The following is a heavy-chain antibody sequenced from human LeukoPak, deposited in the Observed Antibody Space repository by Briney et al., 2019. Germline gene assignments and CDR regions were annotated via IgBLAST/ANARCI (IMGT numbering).Heavy chain of an antibody. V-gene: IGHV4-39*07. CDR3: ARRARFFYSGSYFDY. CDR2: IYYSGST. Sequence: PSETLSLTCTVSGGSISSSSYYWGWIRQPPGKGLEWIGSIYYSGSTYYNPSLKSRVTISVDTSKSQFSLKLSSVTAADTAVYYCARRARFFYSGSYFDYWGQGTLVTVSS. J-gene: IGHJ4*02. D-gene: IGHD1-26*01. CDR1: GGSISSSSYY.